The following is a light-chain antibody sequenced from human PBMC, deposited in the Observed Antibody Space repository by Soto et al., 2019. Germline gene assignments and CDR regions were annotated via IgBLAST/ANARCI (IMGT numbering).Light chain of an antibody. V-gene: IGKV1-8*01. CDR1: QGISSY. CDR3: QQYYSHPPT. Sequence: AIRMTQSPSSLSASTGDRVTITCRASQGISSYLAWYQQKPGKAPKLLIYAASTLQSGVPSRFSGSGSGTDFTLTISCLQSEDFATYYCQQYYSHPPTFGQGTRLEIK. CDR2: AAS. J-gene: IGKJ5*01.